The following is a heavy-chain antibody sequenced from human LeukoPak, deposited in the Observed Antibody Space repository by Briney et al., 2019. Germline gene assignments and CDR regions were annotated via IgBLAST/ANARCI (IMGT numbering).Heavy chain of an antibody. Sequence: GGSLRLSCAASGFTFSSYAMSWVRQAPGKGLEWVSAISGSGGSTYYADSVKGRFTISRDNYKNTLYLQMNSLRAEDTAVYYCAKDSPTYYYDSSGYLFDYWGQGTLVTVSS. CDR2: ISGSGGST. J-gene: IGHJ4*02. CDR3: AKDSPTYYYDSSGYLFDY. CDR1: GFTFSSYA. D-gene: IGHD3-22*01. V-gene: IGHV3-23*01.